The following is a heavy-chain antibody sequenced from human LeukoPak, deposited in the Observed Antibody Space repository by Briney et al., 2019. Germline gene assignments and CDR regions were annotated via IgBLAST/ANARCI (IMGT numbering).Heavy chain of an antibody. CDR3: ATVKLYNWNGHLDY. J-gene: IGHJ4*02. CDR2: MNPNSGNT. CDR1: GHTFTSYD. V-gene: IGHV1-8*01. Sequence: GASVKVSCKASGHTFTSYDINWVRQATGQGLEWMGWMNPNSGNTGYAQKFQGRVTMTEDTSTDTAYMELSSLRSEDTAVYYCATVKLYNWNGHLDYWGQGTLVTVSS. D-gene: IGHD1-20*01.